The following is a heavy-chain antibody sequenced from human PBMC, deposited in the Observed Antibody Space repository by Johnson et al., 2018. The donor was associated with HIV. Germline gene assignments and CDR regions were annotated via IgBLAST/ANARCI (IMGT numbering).Heavy chain of an antibody. CDR2: ISYDESNY. D-gene: IGHD7-27*01. CDR3: APLGDAFDI. J-gene: IGHJ3*02. CDR1: GFTFSSYA. V-gene: IGHV3-30-3*01. Sequence: QVQLVESGGGVVQPGRSLRLSCAASGFTFSSYAMHWVRQAPGKGLEWVAVISYDESNYYYADSVKGRFIISRDNSKNTLYLQMNSLRAEDTAVYYCAPLGDAFDIWGQGTMVTVSS.